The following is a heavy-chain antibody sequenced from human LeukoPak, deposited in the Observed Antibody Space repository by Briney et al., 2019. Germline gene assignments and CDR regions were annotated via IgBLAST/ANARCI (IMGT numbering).Heavy chain of an antibody. CDR1: GFTFSSYA. CDR2: ISSNGGSI. D-gene: IGHD3-3*01. V-gene: IGHV3-64*01. Sequence: GGSLRLSCAASGFTFSSYAMHWVRQAPGKGLEYVSAISSNGGSIYYANSVKGRFTISRDNSKNTLYLQMGSLRAEDMAVYYCARGSYYDFWSGYCPIWGQGTMVTVSS. J-gene: IGHJ3*02. CDR3: ARGSYYDFWSGYCPI.